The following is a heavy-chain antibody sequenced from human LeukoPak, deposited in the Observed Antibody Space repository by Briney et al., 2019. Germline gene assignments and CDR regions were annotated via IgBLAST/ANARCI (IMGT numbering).Heavy chain of an antibody. J-gene: IGHJ5*02. CDR2: IRQDGGDI. D-gene: IGHD5/OR15-5a*01. Sequence: ETLSLTCTVSGGSISSSSYYWGWVRQAPGKGLEWVATIRQDGGDIYYVDSVKGRFFISRDNAENLLSLQMNSLRVEDTAMYYCARLLGQSTIYDLWGQGTLVTVSS. CDR3: ARLLGQSTIYDL. V-gene: IGHV3-7*01. CDR1: GGSISSSSYY.